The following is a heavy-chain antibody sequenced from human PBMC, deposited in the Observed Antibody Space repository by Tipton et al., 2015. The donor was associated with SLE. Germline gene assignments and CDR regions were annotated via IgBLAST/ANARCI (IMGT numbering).Heavy chain of an antibody. J-gene: IGHJ3*02. CDR1: GGSFSGYY. Sequence: LSLTCAVYGGSFSGYYWSWVRQAPGKGLEWVANIKEDGSEKHYVDSVKGRFTISRDNAKNSLYLQMNSLRTEDTAVYYCAMYTSSWGAFDIWGQGTMVTVSS. CDR3: AMYTSSWGAFDI. V-gene: IGHV3-7*03. D-gene: IGHD6-13*01. CDR2: IKEDGSEK.